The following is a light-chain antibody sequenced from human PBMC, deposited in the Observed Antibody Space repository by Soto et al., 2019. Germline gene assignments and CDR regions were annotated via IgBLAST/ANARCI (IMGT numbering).Light chain of an antibody. Sequence: EIVLTQSPGTLSLSLGERATLSCRASQSVSSSYLAWYQQKPGQAPRLLIYGASSRATGIPDRFSGSGSGTDFTLTISRLEPEDFAVYYCQQYDSSRTFGQGTKVDIK. CDR3: QQYDSSRT. CDR2: GAS. V-gene: IGKV3-20*01. CDR1: QSVSSSY. J-gene: IGKJ1*01.